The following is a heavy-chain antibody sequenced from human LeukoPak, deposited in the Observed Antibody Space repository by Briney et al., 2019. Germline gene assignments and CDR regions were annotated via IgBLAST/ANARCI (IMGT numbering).Heavy chain of an antibody. V-gene: IGHV3-30*04. CDR3: AKGGEVSSWYKRLKLYFDY. CDR2: ISYDGSNK. Sequence: SGGSLRLSCAASGFTFSSYAMHWVRQAPGKGLEWVAVISYDGSNKYYADSVKGRFTISRDNSKNTLFLQMNSLRAEDTAVYYCAKGGEVSSWYKRLKLYFDYWGQGTLVTVSS. CDR1: GFTFSSYA. D-gene: IGHD6-13*01. J-gene: IGHJ4*02.